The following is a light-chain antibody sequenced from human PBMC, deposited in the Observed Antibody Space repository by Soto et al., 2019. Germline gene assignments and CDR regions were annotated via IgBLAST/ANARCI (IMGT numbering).Light chain of an antibody. CDR1: QGIRND. V-gene: IGKV1-6*01. CDR3: LQDYNYPIT. Sequence: AIQVSQSASSLSASVGDRVTITCRASQGIRNDLGWYQQKPGKAPKLLIYAASSLQSGVPSRFSGSGSGTDFTLTISSLQPEDFATYYCLQDYNYPITFGQGTRLEIK. CDR2: AAS. J-gene: IGKJ5*01.